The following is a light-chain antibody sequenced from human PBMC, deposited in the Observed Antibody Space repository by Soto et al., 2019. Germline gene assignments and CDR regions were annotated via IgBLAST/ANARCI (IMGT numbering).Light chain of an antibody. CDR2: DVS. V-gene: IGLV2-14*01. J-gene: IGLJ2*01. CDR1: RSDVGGYNY. CDR3: SSYTRSSSTLVV. Sequence: QSALTQPASVSGSPGQSITISCTGTRSDVGGYNYVSWYQQHPGKAPKLMIYDVSNRPSGISNRFSGSKSGNTASLTISGLKPEDEADYYCSSYTRSSSTLVVFGGGTQLTVL.